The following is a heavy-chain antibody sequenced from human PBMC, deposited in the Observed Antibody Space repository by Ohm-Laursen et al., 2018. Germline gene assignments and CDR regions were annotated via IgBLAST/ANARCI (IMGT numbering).Heavy chain of an antibody. Sequence: SLRLSCTASGFTFSSYSMNWVRQAPGKGLEWVSSISSSSSTINYADSVKGRFTISRDNSKNTLYLQMNSLRAEDRAVYYCAKDLDSSGYRLIDYWGQGTLVTVSS. CDR2: ISSSSSTI. CDR1: GFTFSSYS. D-gene: IGHD3-22*01. J-gene: IGHJ4*02. V-gene: IGHV3-48*01. CDR3: AKDLDSSGYRLIDY.